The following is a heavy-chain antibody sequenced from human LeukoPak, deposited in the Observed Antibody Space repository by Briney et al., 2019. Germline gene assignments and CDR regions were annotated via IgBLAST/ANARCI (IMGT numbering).Heavy chain of an antibody. D-gene: IGHD2-15*01. V-gene: IGHV1-46*01. J-gene: IGHJ5*02. CDR2: INPTGTTT. CDR1: GYTFINNW. CDR3: ARSDCRGGSCLFDP. Sequence: ASVKVSCKASGYTFINNWMHWVRQAPGQGLEWVGLINPTGTTTLYAQKFQGRVTMTRDMSTSTVYMDLSSLRSEDTAVYYCARSDCRGGSCLFDPWGQGTLVTVSS.